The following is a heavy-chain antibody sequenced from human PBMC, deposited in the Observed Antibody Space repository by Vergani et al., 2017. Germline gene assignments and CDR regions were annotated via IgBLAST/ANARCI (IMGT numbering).Heavy chain of an antibody. Sequence: QLQLQESGSGLVKPSQTLSLTCAVSGGSISSGGYSWSWIRQPPGKGLEWIGYIYHSGSTYYNPSLKSRVTISADKSISTAYLQWSSLKASDTAMYYCARHSALGYYYDIRYWGQGTLVTVSS. CDR3: ARHSALGYYYDIRY. D-gene: IGHD3-22*01. CDR1: GGSISSGGYS. J-gene: IGHJ4*02. CDR2: IYHSGST. V-gene: IGHV4-30-2*01.